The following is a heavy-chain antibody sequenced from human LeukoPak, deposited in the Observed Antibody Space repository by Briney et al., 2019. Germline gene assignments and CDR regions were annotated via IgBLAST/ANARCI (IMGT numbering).Heavy chain of an antibody. J-gene: IGHJ6*03. CDR1: GHNFANYW. D-gene: IGHD4-17*01. V-gene: IGHV5-51*01. Sequence: GESLKISCKGSGHNFANYWIGWVRQMPGRGLEWMGSIYPGVSDTRYSPSFQGQVTISADKSTDTAYLQWSSLKASDSAMYYCARQTHDYGDSTTIINYYYYYMDVWGKGTTVTVSS. CDR2: IYPGVSDT. CDR3: ARQTHDYGDSTTIINYYYYYMDV.